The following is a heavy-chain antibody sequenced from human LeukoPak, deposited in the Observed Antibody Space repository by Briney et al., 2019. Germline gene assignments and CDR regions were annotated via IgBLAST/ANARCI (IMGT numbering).Heavy chain of an antibody. D-gene: IGHD2-2*02. CDR1: GGTFSSYA. CDR3: ARGTTIVVVPAAIPAFY. V-gene: IGHV1-69*13. Sequence: GASVKVSCKASGGTFSSYAISWVRQAPGQGLEWMGGIIPIFGTANYAQKFQGRVTITADESTSTAYMELSSLRSEDTAVYYCARGTTIVVVPAAIPAFYWGQGTLVTVSS. CDR2: IIPIFGTA. J-gene: IGHJ4*02.